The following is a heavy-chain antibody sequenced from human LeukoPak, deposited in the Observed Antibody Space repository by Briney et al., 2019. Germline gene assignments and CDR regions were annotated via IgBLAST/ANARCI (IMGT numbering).Heavy chain of an antibody. J-gene: IGHJ4*02. CDR1: GYIFTTYW. CDR3: ASRKKGMATAGFDY. V-gene: IGHV5-51*01. D-gene: IGHD5-24*01. Sequence: GESLKISCKGSGYIFTTYWIGWVRQMPGKGLEWMGIIYPGDSDTRYSPSFQGHVTISADSSSSTAYLQWSSLKTSDTAIYYCASRKKGMATAGFDYWGQGTLVTASS. CDR2: IYPGDSDT.